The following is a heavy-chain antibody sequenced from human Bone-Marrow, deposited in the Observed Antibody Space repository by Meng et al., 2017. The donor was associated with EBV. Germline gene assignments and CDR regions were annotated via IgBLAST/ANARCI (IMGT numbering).Heavy chain of an antibody. Sequence: GRLQQWGAGLLKPSWPLSLTCAVYGGSFSGYYWSWIRQPTGKGLEWIGEINHSGSTNYNPSLKSRVTISVDTSKNQFSLKLSSVTAADTAVYYCARGGAVAGFWVWFDPWGQGTLVTVSS. CDR2: INHSGST. CDR3: ARGGAVAGFWVWFDP. D-gene: IGHD6-19*01. J-gene: IGHJ5*02. CDR1: GGSFSGYY. V-gene: IGHV4-34*01.